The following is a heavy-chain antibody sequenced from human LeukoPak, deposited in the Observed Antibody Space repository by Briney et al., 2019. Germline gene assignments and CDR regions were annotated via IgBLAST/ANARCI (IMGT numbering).Heavy chain of an antibody. CDR2: INPNSGGT. D-gene: IGHD1-26*01. Sequence: GASVKVSCKASGYTFTGYYMHWVRQAPGQGLEWMGRINPNSGGTNYAQKFQGRVTMTRDTSISTAYMELSRPRSDDTAVYYCARDIGAGACGDFDYWGQGTLVTVSS. CDR1: GYTFTGYY. V-gene: IGHV1-2*06. CDR3: ARDIGAGACGDFDY. J-gene: IGHJ4*02.